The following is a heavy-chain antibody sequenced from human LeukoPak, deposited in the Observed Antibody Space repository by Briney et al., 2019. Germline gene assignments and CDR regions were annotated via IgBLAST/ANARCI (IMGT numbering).Heavy chain of an antibody. CDR2: IYTSGST. CDR3: AREPVTSYYYGMDV. J-gene: IGHJ6*02. Sequence: SETLSLTCTVSGGSTSSYYWSWIRQPAGKGLEWIGRIYTSGSTNYNPSLKSRVTMSVDTSKNQFSLKLSSVTAADTAVYYCAREPVTSYYYGMDVWGQGTTVTVSS. V-gene: IGHV4-4*07. D-gene: IGHD4-17*01. CDR1: GGSTSSYY.